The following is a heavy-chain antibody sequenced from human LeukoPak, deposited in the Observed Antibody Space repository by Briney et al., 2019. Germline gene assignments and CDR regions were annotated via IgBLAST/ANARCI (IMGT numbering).Heavy chain of an antibody. V-gene: IGHV1-2*02. CDR2: ITPNSGGT. Sequence: GASVKVSCKASGYTFTGYYLHWVRQAPGQGLEWMGWITPNSGGTNYAQRFQGRVTMTRDTSISTAYMELSRLRSDDTAVYYCARSSHRISVVAATDLWDWFDPWGQGTLVTVSS. J-gene: IGHJ5*02. CDR1: GYTFTGYY. CDR3: ARSSHRISVVAATDLWDWFDP. D-gene: IGHD2-15*01.